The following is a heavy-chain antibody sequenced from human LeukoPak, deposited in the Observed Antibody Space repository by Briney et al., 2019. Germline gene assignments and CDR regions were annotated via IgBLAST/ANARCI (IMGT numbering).Heavy chain of an antibody. V-gene: IGHV3-23*01. Sequence: GRSLRLSCAASGFTFSSYAMSWVRQAPGKGLEWVSLISGSGGSTYYADSVKGRFTISRDNSKNTLYLQMNSLRAEDTALYYCAKAQRWLHFFDYWGQGALVAVSS. D-gene: IGHD5-24*01. CDR3: AKAQRWLHFFDY. CDR1: GFTFSSYA. J-gene: IGHJ4*02. CDR2: ISGSGGST.